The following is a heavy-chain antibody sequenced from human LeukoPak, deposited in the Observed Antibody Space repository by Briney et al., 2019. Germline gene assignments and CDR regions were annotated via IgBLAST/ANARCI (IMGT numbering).Heavy chain of an antibody. CDR1: GFTFSSYA. CDR2: ISYDGSNK. D-gene: IGHD3-16*01. CDR3: ARAEGYWGNFDY. J-gene: IGHJ4*02. V-gene: IGHV3-30-3*01. Sequence: GGSLRLSCAASGFTFSSYAMHWVRQAPGKGLEWVAVISYDGSNKYYADSVKGRFTISRDNSKNTLYLQMNSLRAEDTAVYYCARAEGYWGNFDYWGQGTLVTVS.